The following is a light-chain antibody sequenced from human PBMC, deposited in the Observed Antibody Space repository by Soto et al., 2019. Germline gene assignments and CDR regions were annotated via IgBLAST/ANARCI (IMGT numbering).Light chain of an antibody. CDR1: SSDVGGYNY. CDR3: SSYTTSNTRQIV. J-gene: IGLJ1*01. V-gene: IGLV2-14*03. CDR2: DVS. Sequence: QSALTQPGSVSGSPGQTITISSTGTSSDVGGYNYVSWYQHHPGKAPKLMIYDVSNRPSGVSNRFSGSKSGNTASLTISGLQPQDEADYYCSSYTTSNTRQIVFGTGTKLTVL.